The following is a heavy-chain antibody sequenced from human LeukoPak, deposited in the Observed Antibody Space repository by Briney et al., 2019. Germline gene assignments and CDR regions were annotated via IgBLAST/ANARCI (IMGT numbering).Heavy chain of an antibody. V-gene: IGHV4-59*01. Sequence: KSSETLSLTCTVSGGSISSYYWSWIRQPPGKGLEWIGYIYYSGSTNYNPSLKSRVTMSVDTSKNQFSLKLSSVTAADTAVYYCARATYNWNDVPFDYWGQGTLVTVSS. J-gene: IGHJ4*02. CDR1: GGSISSYY. D-gene: IGHD1-20*01. CDR3: ARATYNWNDVPFDY. CDR2: IYYSGST.